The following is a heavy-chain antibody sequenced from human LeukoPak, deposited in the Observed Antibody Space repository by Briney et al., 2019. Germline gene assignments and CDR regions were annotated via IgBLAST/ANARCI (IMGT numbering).Heavy chain of an antibody. V-gene: IGHV1-46*01. CDR1: GYTFTSYG. CDR2: INPSGGST. CDR3: ATPLIETYYYGSGSYSDY. D-gene: IGHD3-10*01. Sequence: ASVKVSCKASGYTFTSYGISWVRQAPGQGLEWMGIINPSGGSTSYAQKFQGRVTMTRDTSTSTVYMELSSLRSEDTAVYYCATPLIETYYYGSGSYSDYWGQGTLVTVSS. J-gene: IGHJ4*02.